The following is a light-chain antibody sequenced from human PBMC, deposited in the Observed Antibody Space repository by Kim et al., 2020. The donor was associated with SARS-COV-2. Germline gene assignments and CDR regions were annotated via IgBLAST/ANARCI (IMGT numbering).Light chain of an antibody. CDR3: QQYGSSALT. CDR1: QSVSNNY. Sequence: EIVLTQSPGTLSLSPGERATLSCRASQSVSNNYLAWYQQKPDQSPRLLIYGASSRATGIPDRFSGSGSGTDFTLTISRLEPEDFAVYYCQQYGSSALTFGGGTKVDIK. CDR2: GAS. V-gene: IGKV3-20*01. J-gene: IGKJ4*01.